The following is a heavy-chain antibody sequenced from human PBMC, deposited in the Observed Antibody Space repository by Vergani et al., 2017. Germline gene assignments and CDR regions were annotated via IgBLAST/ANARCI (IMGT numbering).Heavy chain of an antibody. CDR1: GFTFSSYG. CDR3: ARYTAMAYDAFDI. Sequence: QVQLVESGGGLVKPGGSLRLSCAASGFTFSSYGMHWVRQAPGKGLEWVAVISYDGSNKYYADSVKGRFTISRDNSKNTLYLQMNSLRAEDTAVYYCARYTAMAYDAFDIWGQGTMVTVSS. D-gene: IGHD5-18*01. J-gene: IGHJ3*02. CDR2: ISYDGSNK. V-gene: IGHV3-30*03.